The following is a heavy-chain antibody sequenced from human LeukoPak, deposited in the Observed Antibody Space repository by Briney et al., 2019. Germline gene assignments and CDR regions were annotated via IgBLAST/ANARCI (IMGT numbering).Heavy chain of an antibody. J-gene: IGHJ4*02. Sequence: GGSLRLSCVASGFTFSDYWMTWVRQAPGKGLEWVANIKQDGSEIYYVDSVKGRFTVSRDNAQNSLYLQMNSLRAEDTAVYYCAGDGGSFRHFGNWGQGTLVSVSS. CDR2: IKQDGSEI. CDR3: AGDGGSFRHFGN. V-gene: IGHV3-7*05. CDR1: GFTFSDYW. D-gene: IGHD1-26*01.